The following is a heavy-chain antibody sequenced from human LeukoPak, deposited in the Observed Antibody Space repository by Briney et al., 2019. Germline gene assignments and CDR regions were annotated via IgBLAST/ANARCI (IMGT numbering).Heavy chain of an antibody. V-gene: IGHV3-23*01. J-gene: IGHJ4*02. Sequence: SGGSLRLSCAASGFTFSSFAMTWVRQTPGRGLEWVSTISPSGGYTYYADSVKGRFTISRDTSKNTLYLQMNSLRAEDTAVYYCAKDHPTISHWGQGTLVTVSS. D-gene: IGHD3-3*01. CDR1: GFTFSSFA. CDR3: AKDHPTISH. CDR2: ISPSGGYT.